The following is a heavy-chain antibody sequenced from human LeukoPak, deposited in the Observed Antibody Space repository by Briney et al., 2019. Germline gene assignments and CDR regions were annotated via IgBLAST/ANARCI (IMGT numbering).Heavy chain of an antibody. CDR2: IYYSGST. CDR1: GGSISSYY. V-gene: IGHV4-59*12. CDR3: RFSIAVAGINAFDI. Sequence: SETLSLTCTVSGGSISSYYWSWIRQPPGKGLEWIGYIYYSGSTNYNPSLKSRVTISVDTSKNQFSLKLSSVTAADTAVYYCRFSIAVAGINAFDIWGQGTMVTVSS. J-gene: IGHJ3*02. D-gene: IGHD6-19*01.